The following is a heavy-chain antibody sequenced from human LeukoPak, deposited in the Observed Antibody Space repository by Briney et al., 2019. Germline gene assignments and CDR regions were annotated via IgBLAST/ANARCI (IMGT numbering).Heavy chain of an antibody. Sequence: GGSLRLSCAASGFTFSSYSMNWVRQAPGKGLEWVSSIGSSSSYIYYADSVKGRFTISRDNSKNTLYLQMNGLRAEDTAVYYCAKGSIYDSSGYYFRYFDYWGQGTLVTVSS. J-gene: IGHJ4*02. D-gene: IGHD3-22*01. CDR2: IGSSSSYI. CDR3: AKGSIYDSSGYYFRYFDY. V-gene: IGHV3-21*04. CDR1: GFTFSSYS.